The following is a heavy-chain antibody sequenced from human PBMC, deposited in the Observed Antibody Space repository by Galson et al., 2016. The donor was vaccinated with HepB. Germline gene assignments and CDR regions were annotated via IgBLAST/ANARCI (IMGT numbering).Heavy chain of an antibody. CDR1: GFTFSSYA. CDR2: IGSRSSPI. CDR3: ARVDEGYYYLIDY. Sequence: SLRLSCAASGFTFSSYALNWVRQAPGKGLEWVSYIGSRSSPIHYADSVKGRFTISRDNAKNPLYLQMNSLRDEDTAVYYCARVDEGYYYLIDYWGQGTLVTVSS. J-gene: IGHJ4*02. V-gene: IGHV3-48*02. D-gene: IGHD3-22*01.